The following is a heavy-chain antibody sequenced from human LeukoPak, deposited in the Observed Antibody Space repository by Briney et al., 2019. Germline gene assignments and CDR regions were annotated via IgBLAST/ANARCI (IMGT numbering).Heavy chain of an antibody. V-gene: IGHV3-11*04. CDR2: ISASSTDI. CDR1: GFTFSDYH. D-gene: IGHD6-13*01. CDR3: RFTYSGSWLYFDY. Sequence: KSGGSLRLSCAASGFTFSDYHMSWIRQAPGKGLEWVSYISASSTDIHYPDSVKGRFTISRDNAKNSLYLQMNSLRAEDTAMYYCRFTYSGSWLYFDYWGQGTLVTVSS. J-gene: IGHJ4*02.